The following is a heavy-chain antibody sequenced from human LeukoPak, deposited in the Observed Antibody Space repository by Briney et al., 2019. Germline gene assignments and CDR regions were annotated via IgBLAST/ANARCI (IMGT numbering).Heavy chain of an antibody. CDR2: IGGGDT. Sequence: GGSLRLSCSASGFTFRIFAISWVRQAPGKGLEWVSSIGGGDTHYADSVKGRFSISRDDSRSTVDLQMSSLRAEDTAVYYCAKDGQSFNSMYDYFDSWGQGTLVTVSS. J-gene: IGHJ4*02. V-gene: IGHV3-23*01. D-gene: IGHD2-8*01. CDR3: AKDGQSFNSMYDYFDS. CDR1: GFTFRIFA.